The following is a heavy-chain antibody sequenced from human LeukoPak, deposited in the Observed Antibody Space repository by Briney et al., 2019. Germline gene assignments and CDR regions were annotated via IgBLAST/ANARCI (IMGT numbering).Heavy chain of an antibody. CDR1: GFPFSSYE. CDR2: IPSSGGTI. V-gene: IGHV3-48*03. CDR3: AKAVGSSGYFSGDAFDI. Sequence: GGSLRLSCAASGFPFSSYEMNWVRQAPGKGLEWISHIPSSGGTILYADSVKGRFTLSRDNAKNSVYLQMNSLRAEDTAVYYCAKAVGSSGYFSGDAFDIWGQGAMVTVSS. J-gene: IGHJ3*02. D-gene: IGHD3-22*01.